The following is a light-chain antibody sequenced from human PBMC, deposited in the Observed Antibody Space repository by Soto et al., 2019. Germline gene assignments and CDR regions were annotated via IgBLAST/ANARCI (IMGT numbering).Light chain of an antibody. Sequence: AIRMTQSPSSLSASTGDRVTITCRASQGISSYLDWYQQKPGKAPKLLIYAASTLQSGVPSRFSGSGSGTDFTLTISCLQSEDFATYYCQQYYSYPPLTFGGGTKLEIK. CDR3: QQYYSYPPLT. V-gene: IGKV1-8*01. CDR1: QGISSY. J-gene: IGKJ4*01. CDR2: AAS.